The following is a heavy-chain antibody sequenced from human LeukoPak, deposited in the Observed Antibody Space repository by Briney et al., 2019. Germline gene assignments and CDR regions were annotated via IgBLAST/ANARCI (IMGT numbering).Heavy chain of an antibody. CDR3: VRDDYDFWSGYQRYFEF. CDR2: INQDGSEK. J-gene: IGHJ4*02. CDR1: GFSFSSYG. V-gene: IGHV3-7*01. Sequence: GGSLRLSCAASGFSFSSYGMHWVRQAPGKGLEWVANINQDGSEKYYVDSVEGRFTISRDSVKNSLYLQMTSVRADDTAMYYCVRDDYDFWSGYQRYFEFWGQGTLVTVSS. D-gene: IGHD3-3*01.